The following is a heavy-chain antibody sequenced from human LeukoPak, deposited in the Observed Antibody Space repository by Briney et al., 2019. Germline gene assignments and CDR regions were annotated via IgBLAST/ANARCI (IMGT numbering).Heavy chain of an antibody. CDR2: INSDGIST. CDR3: PRERRWGSGYYTKYNWLDL. CDR1: GFTFSSYW. J-gene: IGHJ5*02. Sequence: GGSLRLSYAASGFTFSSYWMHWLRHARGKGLVWVSRINSDGISTNYADSVKGRFTISRDNAKNTLYLQVNSLRAEDMAVYYCPRERRWGSGYYTKYNWLDLWGEGTLVTVSS. V-gene: IGHV3-74*01. D-gene: IGHD3-3*01.